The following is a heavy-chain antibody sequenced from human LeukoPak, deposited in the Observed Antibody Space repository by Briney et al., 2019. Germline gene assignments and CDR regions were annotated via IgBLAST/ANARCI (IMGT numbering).Heavy chain of an antibody. V-gene: IGHV4-39*01. CDR1: GGSIDRSSYY. CDR2: VYYSGSA. J-gene: IGHJ5*02. CDR3: ARGPRSIAVAGREVHWFDP. D-gene: IGHD6-19*01. Sequence: SETLSLTCTVSGGSIDRSSYYWGWIRQPPGKGLEWIGSVYYSGSAYYNPSLKSRVTISVDTSRNQFSLKLSSVTAADTAVYYCARGPRSIAVAGREVHWFDPWGQGTLVTVSS.